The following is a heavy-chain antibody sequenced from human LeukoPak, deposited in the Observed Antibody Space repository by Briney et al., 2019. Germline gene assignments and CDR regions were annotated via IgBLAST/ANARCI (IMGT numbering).Heavy chain of an antibody. CDR2: ISSASSYT. J-gene: IGHJ4*02. Sequence: GGSLRLSRAASGFTFSDYYMSWIRQAPGKGLEWVSYISSASSYTNYADSVKGRFTISRDNAKNSLYLQMNSLRAEDTAVYYCARDHIAAAGPMVTDFDYWGQGTLVTVSS. CDR1: GFTFSDYY. CDR3: ARDHIAAAGPMVTDFDY. V-gene: IGHV3-11*06. D-gene: IGHD6-13*01.